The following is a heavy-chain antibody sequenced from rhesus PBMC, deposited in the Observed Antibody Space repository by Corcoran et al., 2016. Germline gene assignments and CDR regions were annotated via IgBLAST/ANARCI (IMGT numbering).Heavy chain of an antibody. CDR1: GGSFSSYW. V-gene: IGHV4-80*01. J-gene: IGHJ4*01. Sequence: QVQLQESGPGLVKPSETLSLTCAVSGGSFSSYWWSWIRQPPGKGREWIGEINGNSGSTNYNPSLKSRVTISKAASKNQFSPKLSSVTAADTAVYYCARCDSNRFDYWGQGVLVTVSS. CDR3: ARCDSNRFDY. CDR2: INGNSGST. D-gene: IGHD4-23*01.